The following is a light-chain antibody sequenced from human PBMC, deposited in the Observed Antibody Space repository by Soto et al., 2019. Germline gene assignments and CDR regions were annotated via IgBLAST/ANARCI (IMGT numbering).Light chain of an antibody. CDR1: NIISDT. J-gene: IGKJ1*01. V-gene: IGKV3D-15*01. CDR2: SAS. CDR3: QQYNNLPRT. Sequence: TLSPATLSVSPGGRATLSCMANNIISDTLAWYQQKPGQAPRLLIYSASRRATGFPGRFSGSGSRTDFTLTISRLQSEDLAVYYCQQYNNLPRTFGQGTKVDIK.